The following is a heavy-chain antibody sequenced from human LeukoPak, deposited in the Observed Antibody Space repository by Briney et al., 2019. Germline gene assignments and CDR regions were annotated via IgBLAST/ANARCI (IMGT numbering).Heavy chain of an antibody. CDR2: VSPVGTDT. J-gene: IGHJ4*02. Sequence: GGSLRLSCAASGFTFNSHWMHWVRQAPGKGLMWVSTVSPVGTDTNYADSVRGRFTISRDNSDNTLYLQMNSLRDEDTAMYYCAKEGTAMASSYFDYWGQGTLITVSS. CDR1: GFTFNSHW. CDR3: AKEGTAMASSYFDY. V-gene: IGHV3-74*01. D-gene: IGHD5-18*01.